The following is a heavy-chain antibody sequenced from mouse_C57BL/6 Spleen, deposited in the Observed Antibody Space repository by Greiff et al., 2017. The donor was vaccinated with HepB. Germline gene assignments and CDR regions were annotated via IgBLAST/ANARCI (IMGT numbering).Heavy chain of an antibody. CDR1: GYTFTSYW. D-gene: IGHD1-1*01. CDR3: ARRVGAEAWFAY. Sequence: VQLQQPGAELVKPGASVKMSCKASGYTFTSYWITWVKQRPGQGLEWIGDIYPGSGSTNYNEKFKSKATLTVDTSSSTAYMQLSSLTSEDSAVYYCARRVGAEAWFAYWGQGTLVTVSA. CDR2: IYPGSGST. J-gene: IGHJ3*01. V-gene: IGHV1-55*01.